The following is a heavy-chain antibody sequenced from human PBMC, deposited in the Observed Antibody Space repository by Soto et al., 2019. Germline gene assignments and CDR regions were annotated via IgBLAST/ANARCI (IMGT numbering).Heavy chain of an antibody. Sequence: SETLSLTCTVSGGSISSSSYYWGWIRQPPGKGLEWIGSIYYSGSTYYNPSLKSRVTISVDTSKNQFSLKLSSVTAADTAVYYCARQDYYSGANWFDPWGQGTLVTVSA. CDR3: ARQDYYSGANWFDP. V-gene: IGHV4-39*01. D-gene: IGHD3-10*01. CDR2: IYYSGST. CDR1: GGSISSSSYY. J-gene: IGHJ5*02.